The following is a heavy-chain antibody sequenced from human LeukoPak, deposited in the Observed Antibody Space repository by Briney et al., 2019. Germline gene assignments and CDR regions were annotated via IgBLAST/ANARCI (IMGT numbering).Heavy chain of an antibody. V-gene: IGHV3-23*01. CDR3: AKVRKATENDY. CDR1: GFPFNYYN. CDR2: ISGSGGST. J-gene: IGHJ4*02. D-gene: IGHD5-12*01. Sequence: PGGSLRLSCAAPGFPFNYYNIHWVRQAPGKGLEWVSAISGSGGSTYYADSVEGRFTISRDNSKNTLYLQMNGLRAEDTAVYYCAKVRKATENDYWGQGTLVTVSS.